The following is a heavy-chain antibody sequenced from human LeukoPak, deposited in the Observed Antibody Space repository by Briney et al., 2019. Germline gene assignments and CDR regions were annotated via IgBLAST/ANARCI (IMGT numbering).Heavy chain of an antibody. J-gene: IGHJ4*02. CDR3: TTDLPTYYYDSSADY. V-gene: IGHV3-15*01. D-gene: IGHD3-22*01. CDR1: GFTFSNAW. CDR2: IKSKTDGGTA. Sequence: GGSLRLSCAASGFTFSNAWMSGVRQAPGKGLEWVGRIKSKTDGGTADYAAPVKGRFTISRDDSKNTLYLQMNSLKTEDTAVYYCTTDLPTYYYDSSADYWGQGTLVTVSS.